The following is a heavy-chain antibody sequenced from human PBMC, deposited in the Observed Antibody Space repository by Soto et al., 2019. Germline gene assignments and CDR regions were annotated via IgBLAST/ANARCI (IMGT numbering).Heavy chain of an antibody. CDR2: INPNSGNI. CDR1: GYTFNSYF. Sequence: QVQVVQSGAEVKKPGASVKVSCKASGYTFNSYFVHWVRQAPGQGLEWMGWINPNSGNIGYAQKFQGRVTMTRDTAIRTAYMEVSRLRSDDTAVYYCARGRASGSYYLLDYWGQGTLVTVSS. CDR3: ARGRASGSYYLLDY. D-gene: IGHD3-10*01. V-gene: IGHV1-8*01. J-gene: IGHJ4*02.